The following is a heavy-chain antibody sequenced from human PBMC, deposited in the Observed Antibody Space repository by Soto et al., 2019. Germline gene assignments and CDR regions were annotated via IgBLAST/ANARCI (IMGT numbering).Heavy chain of an antibody. Sequence: SVKVSCKASGGTFSSYAISWVRQAPGQGLEWMGGIIPIFGTANYAQKFQGRVTITADKSTSTAYMELSSLRSEDTAVYYCARAGFWSGYYHNWFAPWGQGTPVTVSS. CDR1: GGTFSSYA. CDR3: ARAGFWSGYYHNWFAP. D-gene: IGHD3-3*01. J-gene: IGHJ5*02. CDR2: IIPIFGTA. V-gene: IGHV1-69*06.